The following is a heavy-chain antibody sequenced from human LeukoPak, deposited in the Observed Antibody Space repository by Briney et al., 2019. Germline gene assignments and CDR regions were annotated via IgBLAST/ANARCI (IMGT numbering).Heavy chain of an antibody. CDR1: GGSISSGGYY. D-gene: IGHD3-10*01. V-gene: IGHV4-31*03. CDR2: IYYSGST. J-gene: IGHJ4*02. CDR3: ARGRRELKYGPDY. Sequence: PSETLSLTCTVSGGSISSGGYYWSWIRQHPGKGLEWIGYIYYSGSTYYNPSLKSRVTISVDTSKNQFSLKLSSVTAADTAVYYCARGRRELKYGPDYWGQGTLVTVSS.